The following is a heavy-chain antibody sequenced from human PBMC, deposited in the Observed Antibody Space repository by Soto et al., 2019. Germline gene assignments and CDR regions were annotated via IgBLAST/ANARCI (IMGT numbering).Heavy chain of an antibody. CDR1: GGSISSYY. J-gene: IGHJ3*02. D-gene: IGHD2-15*01. V-gene: IGHV4-59*01. CDR3: ARVREDIVVVVPQGALDI. Sequence: QVQLQESGPGLVKPSETLSLTCTVSGGSISSYYWGWIRQPPGKGLEWIGYIYYSGSTNYNPSLKSRVTISVDTSKNQFSLKLSSVTAADTAVYYCARVREDIVVVVPQGALDIWGQGTMVTVSS. CDR2: IYYSGST.